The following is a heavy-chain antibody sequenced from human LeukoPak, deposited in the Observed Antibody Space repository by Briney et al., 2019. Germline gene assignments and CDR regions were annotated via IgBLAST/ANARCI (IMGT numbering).Heavy chain of an antibody. Sequence: ASVKVSCKASGYTFTSYDINWVRQATGQGLEWMGWMNPNSGNTGYAQKFQGRVTMTRNTSISTAYMELSSLRSEDTAVYYCARGGTRFRAYPFDYWGQGTLVTVSS. CDR3: ARGGTRFRAYPFDY. D-gene: IGHD1-14*01. J-gene: IGHJ4*02. CDR2: MNPNSGNT. CDR1: GYTFTSYD. V-gene: IGHV1-8*01.